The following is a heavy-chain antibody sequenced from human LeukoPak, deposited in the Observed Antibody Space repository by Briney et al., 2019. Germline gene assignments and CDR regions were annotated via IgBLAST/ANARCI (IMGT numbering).Heavy chain of an antibody. D-gene: IGHD2-2*01. V-gene: IGHV4-59*01. CDR1: GGSISSYY. Sequence: SETLSLTCTVSGGSISSYYWSWIRQPPGKGLEWIGYIYYSGSTNYNPSLKSRVTISVDTSKNQLSLKLSSVTAADTAVYYCASLVVVPAATYGMDVWGQGTTVTVSS. J-gene: IGHJ6*02. CDR2: IYYSGST. CDR3: ASLVVVPAATYGMDV.